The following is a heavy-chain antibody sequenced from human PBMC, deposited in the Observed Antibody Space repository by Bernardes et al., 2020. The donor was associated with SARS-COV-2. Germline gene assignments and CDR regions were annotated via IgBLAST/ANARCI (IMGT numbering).Heavy chain of an antibody. V-gene: IGHV4-59*01. CDR3: ARTTVTTHSFDY. Sequence: SETLSLTRTVSGGSISSYYWSWIRQPPGKGLEWIGYIYYSGSTNYNPSLKSRVTISVDTSKNQFSLKLSSVTAADTAVYYCARTTVTTHSFDYWGQGTLVTVSS. D-gene: IGHD4-17*01. CDR2: IYYSGST. CDR1: GGSISSYY. J-gene: IGHJ4*02.